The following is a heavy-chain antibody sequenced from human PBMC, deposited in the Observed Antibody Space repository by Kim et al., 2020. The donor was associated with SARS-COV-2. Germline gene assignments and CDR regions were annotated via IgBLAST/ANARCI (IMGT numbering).Heavy chain of an antibody. CDR1: GFDFTNAM. J-gene: IGHJ3*01. V-gene: IGHV3-15*01. Sequence: GGSLRLSCTISGFDFTNAMMRWVRQAPGKGLEWVGRIKGKAEGGATDYAAPVRGRFTIARDESKNTLYLQMNGLRSTDTALYYCTTVTHCNTYSF. D-gene: IGHD2-15*01. CDR3: TTVTHCNTYSF. CDR2: IKGKAEGGAT.